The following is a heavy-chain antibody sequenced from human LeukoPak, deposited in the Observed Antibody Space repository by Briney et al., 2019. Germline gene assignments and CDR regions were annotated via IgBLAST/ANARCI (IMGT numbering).Heavy chain of an antibody. Sequence: ASVNVSCKASGYTFTGYYIHWVRQAPGQGLEWMGWINPNSGGTNYAQKFQGRVTMPSDTSITTAYMELSGLRSDDTAIYYCARGKLAAPGRTGYNWFDPWGQGTLVTVSS. CDR2: INPNSGGT. J-gene: IGHJ5*02. D-gene: IGHD6-13*01. V-gene: IGHV1-2*02. CDR3: ARGKLAAPGRTGYNWFDP. CDR1: GYTFTGYY.